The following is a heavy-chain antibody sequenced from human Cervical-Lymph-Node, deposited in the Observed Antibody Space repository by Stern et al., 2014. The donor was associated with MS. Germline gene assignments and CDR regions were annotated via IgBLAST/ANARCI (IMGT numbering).Heavy chain of an antibody. Sequence: VQLVESGAEVKKPGASVKVSCEASGFRFSDYYIHWVRQAPGQGLDCMGCINPKNCDTQSAQRFQGRVSMTGDTSISTAYMELSSLKSDDTAMYYCGRGIKTFDPWGQGTLVTVSS. J-gene: IGHJ5*02. CDR3: GRGIKTFDP. V-gene: IGHV1-2*02. D-gene: IGHD5-24*01. CDR1: GFRFSDYY. CDR2: INPKNCDT.